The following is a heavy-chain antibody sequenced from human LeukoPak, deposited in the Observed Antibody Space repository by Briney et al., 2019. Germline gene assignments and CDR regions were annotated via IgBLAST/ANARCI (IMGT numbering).Heavy chain of an antibody. D-gene: IGHD3-3*01. V-gene: IGHV1-69*13. CDR1: GGTFSSYA. CDR3: ARAGITIFGGDHTYYYYYMDV. CDR2: IIPIFGTA. J-gene: IGHJ6*03. Sequence: ASVKVSCKASGGTFSSYAISWVRQAPGQGLEWMRGIIPIFGTANYAQKFQGRVTITADESTSTAYMELSSLRSEDTAVYYCARAGITIFGGDHTYYYYYMDVWGKGTTVTVSS.